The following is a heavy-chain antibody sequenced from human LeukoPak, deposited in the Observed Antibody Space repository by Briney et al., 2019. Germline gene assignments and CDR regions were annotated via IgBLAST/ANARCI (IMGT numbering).Heavy chain of an antibody. Sequence: ASVKVSCKTSGYTFTIYGLSWVRQAPGQGLEWMGWISGYNGNTKYAQKFQGRVTMTTDTSTSTSYMELRSLRSDDTAVYYCARDLHRVVVRGVPHYYNYMDVWGKGTTVTISS. J-gene: IGHJ6*03. V-gene: IGHV1-18*01. CDR3: ARDLHRVVVRGVPHYYNYMDV. CDR1: GYTFTIYG. D-gene: IGHD3-10*01. CDR2: ISGYNGNT.